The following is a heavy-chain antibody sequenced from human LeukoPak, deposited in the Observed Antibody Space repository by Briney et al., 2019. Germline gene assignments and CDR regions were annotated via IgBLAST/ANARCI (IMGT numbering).Heavy chain of an antibody. CDR1: GFTVRSDY. V-gene: IGHV3-53*01. CDR3: AKAGGYFFDH. CDR2: IYSGGDT. J-gene: IGHJ4*02. Sequence: GGSLRLSCAASGFTVRSDYMSWVRQAPGKGLEWVSIIYSGGDTYYADSVKGRFTISRDNSKNTLYLQMSGLKVDDSAIYYCAKAGGYFFDHWGQGTLVTVSS.